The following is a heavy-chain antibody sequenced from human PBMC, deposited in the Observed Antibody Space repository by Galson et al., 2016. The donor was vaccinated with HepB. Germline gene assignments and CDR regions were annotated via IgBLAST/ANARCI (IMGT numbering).Heavy chain of an antibody. Sequence: QSGAEVKKPGESLKISCKGSGYSFTSYWVGWVRQMPGKGLEWMGIIYPDDSDTTYSPSFQGQVTISADKSTSTAYLQWTSLKASDTAMYYCGRPRQGNFYDSSGYQYYFDYWGQGTLVTVSS. CDR1: GYSFTSYW. J-gene: IGHJ4*02. CDR3: GRPRQGNFYDSSGYQYYFDY. CDR2: IYPDDSDT. D-gene: IGHD3-22*01. V-gene: IGHV5-51*01.